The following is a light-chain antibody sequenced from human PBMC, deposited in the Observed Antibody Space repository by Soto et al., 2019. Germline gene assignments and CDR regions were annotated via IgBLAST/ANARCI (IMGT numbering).Light chain of an antibody. CDR1: QSVSSGY. CDR3: QQYGTSPWT. V-gene: IGKV3-20*01. CDR2: GAP. Sequence: IVLTQSPGTLSLSQGERATLSCRASQSVSSGYLAWYQQRPGQAPRLLIYGAPTRATGIPNRFSGSGSGTDFALTISRLEPEDFAVYYCQQYGTSPWTFGQGTKV. J-gene: IGKJ1*01.